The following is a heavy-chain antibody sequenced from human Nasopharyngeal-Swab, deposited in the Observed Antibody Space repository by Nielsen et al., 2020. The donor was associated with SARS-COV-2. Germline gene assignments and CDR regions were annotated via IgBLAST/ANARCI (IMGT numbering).Heavy chain of an antibody. V-gene: IGHV3-73*01. CDR3: TRHVDIDYYYGMDV. CDR1: GFTFSGSA. CDR2: IRSKANSYAT. J-gene: IGHJ6*02. D-gene: IGHD2-15*01. Sequence: GESLKISCAASGFTFSGSAMHWVRQASGKGLEWVGCIRSKANSYATAYAASVKGRFTISRDDSKNTAYLQMNSLKTEDTAVYYCTRHVDIDYYYGMDVWGQGTTVTVSS.